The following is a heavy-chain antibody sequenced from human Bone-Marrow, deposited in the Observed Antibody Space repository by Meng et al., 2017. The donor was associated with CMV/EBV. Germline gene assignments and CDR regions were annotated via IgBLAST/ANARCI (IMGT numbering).Heavy chain of an antibody. CDR2: IYTSGST. D-gene: IGHD3-10*01. CDR3: ARAMVRGVQRYFDY. CDR1: GGSISSYY. Sequence: VQLQESGPGLVKPSETLSLTCTVSGGSISSYYWSWIRQPAGKGLEWIGRIYTSGSTNYNPSLKSRVTMSVDTSKNQFSLKLSPVTAADTAVYYCARAMVRGVQRYFDYWGQGTLVTVSS. V-gene: IGHV4-4*07. J-gene: IGHJ4*02.